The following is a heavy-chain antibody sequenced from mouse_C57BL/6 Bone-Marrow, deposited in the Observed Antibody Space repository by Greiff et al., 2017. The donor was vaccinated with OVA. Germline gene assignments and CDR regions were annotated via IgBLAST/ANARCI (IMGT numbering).Heavy chain of an antibody. J-gene: IGHJ3*01. Sequence: EVMLVESGGDLVKPGGSLKLSCAASGFTFSSYGMSWVRQTPDKRLEWVATISSGGSYTYYPDSVKGRFTISRDNAKNTLYLQMSSLKSEDTAMYYCARRYYYGSSPAWFAYWGQGTLVTVSA. CDR2: ISSGGSYT. CDR3: ARRYYYGSSPAWFAY. D-gene: IGHD1-1*01. CDR1: GFTFSSYG. V-gene: IGHV5-6*02.